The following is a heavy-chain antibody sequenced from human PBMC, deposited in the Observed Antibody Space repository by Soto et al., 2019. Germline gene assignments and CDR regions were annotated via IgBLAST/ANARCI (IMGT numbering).Heavy chain of an antibody. J-gene: IGHJ4*02. D-gene: IGHD5-12*01. CDR2: ISAISSYI. V-gene: IGHV3-21*01. Sequence: EVQLVESGGGLVKPGGSLRLSCAASGFTFSSYSMNWVRQAPGKGLEWVSSISAISSYIYYADSVKGRFTVSRDNAKNSLYLQINSLRDEDTAVYYCARGSIVATSLTPFDFWGQGTLVIVSS. CDR3: ARGSIVATSLTPFDF. CDR1: GFTFSSYS.